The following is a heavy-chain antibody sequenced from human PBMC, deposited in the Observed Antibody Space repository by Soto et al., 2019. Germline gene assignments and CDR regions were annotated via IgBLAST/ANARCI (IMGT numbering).Heavy chain of an antibody. V-gene: IGHV3-73*01. D-gene: IGHD3-3*01. CDR1: GFTFSGSA. CDR2: IRSKANSYAT. J-gene: IGHJ6*03. CDR3: TRDDFWSGPDYYYYMDV. Sequence: EVQLVESGGGLVQPGGSLKLSCAASGFTFSGSAMHWVRQASGKGLEWVGRIRSKANSYATAYAASVKGRFTISRDDSKNTGYLQMNSLKTEDTAVYYCTRDDFWSGPDYYYYMDVWGKGTTVTVSS.